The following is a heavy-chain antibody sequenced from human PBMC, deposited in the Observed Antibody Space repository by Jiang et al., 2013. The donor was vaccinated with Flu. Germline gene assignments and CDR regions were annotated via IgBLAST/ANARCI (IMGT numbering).Heavy chain of an antibody. D-gene: IGHD7-27*01. Sequence: KGLEWIGYIYYSGKHQLQPSLKSRVTISVDTSKNQFSLKLSSVTAADTAVYYCARAVTREDAFDIWGQGTMVTVSS. CDR3: ARAVTREDAFDI. CDR2: IYYSGKH. J-gene: IGHJ3*02. V-gene: IGHV4-59*01.